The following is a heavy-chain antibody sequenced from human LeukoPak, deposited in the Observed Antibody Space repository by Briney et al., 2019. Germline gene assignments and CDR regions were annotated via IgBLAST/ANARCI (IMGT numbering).Heavy chain of an antibody. CDR1: GGSISSGSYY. J-gene: IGHJ2*01. Sequence: SETLSLTCTVSGGSISSGSYYWGWIRQPPGKGLEWIGSIYYSGSTYYNPSLKSRVTISVDTSKNQFSLKLSSVTAADTAVYYRARYKMSASPYFDLWGRGTLVTVSS. CDR3: ARYKMSASPYFDL. V-gene: IGHV4-39*01. D-gene: IGHD2-21*01. CDR2: IYYSGST.